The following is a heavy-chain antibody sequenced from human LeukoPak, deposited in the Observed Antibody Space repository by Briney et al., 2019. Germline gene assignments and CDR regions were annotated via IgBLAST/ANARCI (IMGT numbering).Heavy chain of an antibody. Sequence: PGGSLRLSCEASGFTFSGNWMSWVRQAPGKGLEWVASINPDGSQKLYVDSVKGRFTFSRDNTKSSLYLQMNSLGAEDTAIYYCAKLLGTATTYDSWGQGTRVTVSS. CDR3: AKLLGTATTYDS. CDR1: GFTFSGNW. D-gene: IGHD5-24*01. J-gene: IGHJ4*02. CDR2: INPDGSQK. V-gene: IGHV3-7*01.